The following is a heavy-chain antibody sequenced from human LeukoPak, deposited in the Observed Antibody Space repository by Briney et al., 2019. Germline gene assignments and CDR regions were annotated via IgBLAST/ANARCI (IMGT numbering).Heavy chain of an antibody. V-gene: IGHV4-4*07. Sequence: PSETLSLTCTVSGGSISSYYWSWIRQPARKGLEWIGRIYSSGNTNYNPSLKSRVSMSIDTSKNQFSLKLSSVTAADTAVYYCAREAPHDSSAQSAPFDYWGQGTLVTVSS. J-gene: IGHJ4*02. CDR2: IYSSGNT. D-gene: IGHD3-22*01. CDR1: GGSISSYY. CDR3: AREAPHDSSAQSAPFDY.